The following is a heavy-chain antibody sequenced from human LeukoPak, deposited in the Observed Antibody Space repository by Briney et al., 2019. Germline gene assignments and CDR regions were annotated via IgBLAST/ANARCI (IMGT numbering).Heavy chain of an antibody. CDR3: AMSRGFDY. Sequence: PGGSLRLSCAASGFTFSDYYMSWIHQAPGKGLVWVSRINSDGSSTSYADSVKGRFTISRDNAKNTLYLQMNSLRAEDTAVYYCAMSRGFDYWGQGTLVTVSS. CDR1: GFTFSDYY. J-gene: IGHJ4*02. CDR2: INSDGSST. D-gene: IGHD5-24*01. V-gene: IGHV3-74*01.